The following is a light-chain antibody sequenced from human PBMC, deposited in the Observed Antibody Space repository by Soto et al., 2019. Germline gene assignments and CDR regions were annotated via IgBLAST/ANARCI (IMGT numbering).Light chain of an antibody. CDR2: GAS. V-gene: IGKV3-15*01. J-gene: IGKJ5*01. Sequence: EIVMTQSPATLSVSPGERAALSCRASQSVSGNLAWYQQTPGQAPRLLIYGASTRATGIPARFSGSGFGTEFTISISSVKSEDFTVYYCQQYNYRPLAFGQGTRLEIK. CDR1: QSVSGN. CDR3: QQYNYRPLA.